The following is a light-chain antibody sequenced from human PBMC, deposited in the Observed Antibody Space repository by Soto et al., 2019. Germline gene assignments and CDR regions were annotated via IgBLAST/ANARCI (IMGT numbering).Light chain of an antibody. J-gene: IGKJ2*01. CDR3: QQYDKLPYT. CDR1: QDVSIY. Sequence: DIQMTQSPSSLSVSVGDRVTITCQASQDVSIYVNWYQQKPGKAPKLLIYDASNLQTGVPSRFSGSGSGTEFSVTISSLQPEDIATYCCQQYDKLPYTFGQGTKLEIK. V-gene: IGKV1-33*01. CDR2: DAS.